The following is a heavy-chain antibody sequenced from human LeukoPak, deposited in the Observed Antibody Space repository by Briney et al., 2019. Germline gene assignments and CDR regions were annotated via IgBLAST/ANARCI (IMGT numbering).Heavy chain of an antibody. J-gene: IGHJ4*02. CDR3: ARTRWYWNDGYYFDY. CDR1: GFTVSSNY. CDR2: IYSGGST. D-gene: IGHD1-1*01. Sequence: GGSLRLSCAASGFTVSSNYMSWVRQAPGKGLEWVPVIYSGGSTYYADSVKGRFTISRDNSKNTLYLQMNSLRAEDTAVYYCARTRWYWNDGYYFDYWGQGTLVTVSS. V-gene: IGHV3-53*01.